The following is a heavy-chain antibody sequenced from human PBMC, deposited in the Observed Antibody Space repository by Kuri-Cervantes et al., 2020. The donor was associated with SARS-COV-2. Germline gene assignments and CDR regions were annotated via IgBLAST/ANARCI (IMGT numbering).Heavy chain of an antibody. D-gene: IGHD3-3*01. CDR3: ASLSNLEWLPP. CDR2: INSDGSST. V-gene: IGHV3-74*01. CDR1: GFTFSSCW. Sequence: LSLTCAASGFTFSSCWMHWVRQAPGKGLVWVSRINSDGSSTSYADSVKGRFTISRDNAKNTLYLQMNSLRAEDTAVYYCASLSNLEWLPPWGQGTLVTVSS. J-gene: IGHJ5*02.